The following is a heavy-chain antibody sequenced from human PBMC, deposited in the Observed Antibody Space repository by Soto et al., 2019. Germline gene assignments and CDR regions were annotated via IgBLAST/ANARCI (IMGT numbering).Heavy chain of an antibody. Sequence: GASVKISCKASGGTFRSYAISWVRQAPGQGLEWMGGIIPIFGTANYAQKFWGRVTITADESTSTAYMELSSLRSEDTAVYYCARDRHSGYDRTGSYYYHGMDVWGQGTTVTVSS. CDR1: GGTFRSYA. V-gene: IGHV1-69*13. CDR3: ARDRHSGYDRTGSYYYHGMDV. J-gene: IGHJ6*02. CDR2: IIPIFGTA. D-gene: IGHD5-12*01.